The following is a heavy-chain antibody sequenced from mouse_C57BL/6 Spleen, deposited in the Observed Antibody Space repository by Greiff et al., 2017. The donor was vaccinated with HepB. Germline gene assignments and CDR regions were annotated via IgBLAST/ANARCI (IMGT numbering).Heavy chain of an antibody. D-gene: IGHD2-5*01. V-gene: IGHV1-64*01. Sequence: QVQLQQPGAELVKPGASVKLSCKASGYTFTSYWMHWVKQRPGQGLEWIGMIHPNSGSTNYNEKFKSKATLTVDKSSSTAYMQLSSLTSEDSAVYHCARRGYSNHYAMDYWGQGTSVTVSS. J-gene: IGHJ4*01. CDR1: GYTFTSYW. CDR2: IHPNSGST. CDR3: ARRGYSNHYAMDY.